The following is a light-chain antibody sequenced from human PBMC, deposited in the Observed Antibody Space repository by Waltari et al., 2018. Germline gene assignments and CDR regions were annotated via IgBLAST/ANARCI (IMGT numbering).Light chain of an antibody. CDR3: QSADSSGTVV. J-gene: IGLJ2*01. V-gene: IGLV3-25*03. CDR1: ALPKQF. Sequence: SYELTQPPSVSVSPGQTARITCSGDALPKQFAYWYQQKPGQAPVMVITRDTERPSGIPERFSGSSSGTTCTLTISGVQAEDEADYYCQSADSSGTVVFGGWTKLTVL. CDR2: RDT.